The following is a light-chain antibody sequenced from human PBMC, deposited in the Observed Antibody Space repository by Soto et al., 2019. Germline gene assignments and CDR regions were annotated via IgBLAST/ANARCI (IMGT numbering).Light chain of an antibody. J-gene: IGKJ4*01. Sequence: LVASGEGGDPVTCRASQSISSYLNWYQQKPGKAPKLLIYAASSLQSGVPSRFSGSGPGTDFTLTMSSRQPDGFATYYYQRSYRTAETFGVGTKVDIK. CDR3: QRSYRTAET. CDR2: AAS. V-gene: IGKV1-39*01. CDR1: QSISSY.